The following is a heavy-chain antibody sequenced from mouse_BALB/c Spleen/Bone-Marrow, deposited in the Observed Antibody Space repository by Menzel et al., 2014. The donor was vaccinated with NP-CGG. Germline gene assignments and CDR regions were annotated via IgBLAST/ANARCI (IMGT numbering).Heavy chain of an antibody. CDR3: ARLSYYGRFAY. CDR1: GFDFSRYC. V-gene: IGHV4-1*02. CDR2: INPDSSTI. D-gene: IGHD1-1*01. Sequence: EVQVVESGGGLAQPGRSLKLSCAASGFDFSRYCMSWVRQAPGKGLEWIGEINPDSSTINYTPSLKDEFIISRDNAKNTLYLQMSKVRSEDTALYYCARLSYYGRFAYWGQGTLVTVYA. J-gene: IGHJ3*01.